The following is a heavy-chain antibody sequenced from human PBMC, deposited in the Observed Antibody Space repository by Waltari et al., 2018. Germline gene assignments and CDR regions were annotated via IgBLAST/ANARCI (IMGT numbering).Heavy chain of an antibody. CDR1: GYSISSGYY. CDR2: IYHSGST. J-gene: IGHJ5*02. Sequence: QVQLQESGPGLVKPSETLSLTCAVSGYSISSGYYGGWIRQPPGKGLEWIGSIYHSGSTYYNPSLKSRVTISVDTSKNQFSLKLSSVTAADTAVYYCARDVSDYGDYAPSVWFDPWGQRTLVTVSS. D-gene: IGHD4-17*01. V-gene: IGHV4-38-2*02. CDR3: ARDVSDYGDYAPSVWFDP.